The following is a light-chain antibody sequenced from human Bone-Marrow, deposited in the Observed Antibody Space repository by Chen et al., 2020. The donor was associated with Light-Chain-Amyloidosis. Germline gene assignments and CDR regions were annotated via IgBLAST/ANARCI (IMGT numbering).Light chain of an antibody. J-gene: IGLJ2*01. V-gene: IGLV2-14*03. CDR3: SSYTTTSAPLI. CDR2: DVT. Sequence: QSALTQPASVSGSPGQSITISCTGTSSDIGGYNYVFWYQQHPGRAPKLMIYDVTNRPSGVSNRFSGSKPGNTASLTISGLQAEDEADYYCSSYTTTSAPLIFGGGTKLTVL. CDR1: SSDIGGYNY.